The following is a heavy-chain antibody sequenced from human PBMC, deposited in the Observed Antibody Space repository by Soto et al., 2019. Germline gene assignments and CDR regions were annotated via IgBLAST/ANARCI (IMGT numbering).Heavy chain of an antibody. V-gene: IGHV4-59*01. CDR1: GGSIRSYY. CDR2: IYYSGST. D-gene: IGHD6-19*01. CDR3: ARGHSSGWYFDF. Sequence: QVQLQESGPGLVKPSEALSLTCSVSGGSIRSYYCIWIRQPPGKGLELIGNIYYSGSTNYNPSLQSRVTTSVDTSKYQCSLNLSSVTAAVTAVYYCARGHSSGWYFDFWGQGTLVTVSS. J-gene: IGHJ4*02.